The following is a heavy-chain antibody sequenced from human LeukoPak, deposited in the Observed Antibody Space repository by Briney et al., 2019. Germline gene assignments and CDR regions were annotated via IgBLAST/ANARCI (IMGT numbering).Heavy chain of an antibody. Sequence: PSETLSLTCTVSGDSISSNYWSWIRQSAGKGLEWIGRIYTSESTDYNPSLKSRVTMSVDTSKNQFSLKLTSVTAADTAVYYCATGETYYYDSSGSYRNPFDYWGQGTLVTVSS. D-gene: IGHD3-22*01. V-gene: IGHV4-4*07. CDR1: GDSISSNY. CDR3: ATGETYYYDSSGSYRNPFDY. J-gene: IGHJ4*02. CDR2: IYTSEST.